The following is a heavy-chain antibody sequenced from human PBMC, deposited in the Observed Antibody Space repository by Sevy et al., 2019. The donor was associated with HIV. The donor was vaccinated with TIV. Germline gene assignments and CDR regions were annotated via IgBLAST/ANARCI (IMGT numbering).Heavy chain of an antibody. Sequence: GRSLRLSCAASGFTFSEYGMHWVRQAPGKGLEWVAVISHDGRNYKYNADFVKGRFTISRDNSRNTLYLQMNSLRAEDTAIYYCARDRGEILRPAFKSWGQGTLVTVSS. CDR3: ARDRGEILRPAFKS. CDR1: GFTFSEYG. D-gene: IGHD3-10*01. V-gene: IGHV3-30*04. CDR2: ISHDGRNYK. J-gene: IGHJ5*02.